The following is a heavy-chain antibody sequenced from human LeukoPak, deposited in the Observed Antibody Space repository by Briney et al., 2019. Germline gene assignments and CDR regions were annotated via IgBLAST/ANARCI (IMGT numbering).Heavy chain of an antibody. V-gene: IGHV1-2*02. Sequence: GASVNVSCLASGYTFPGYYMHWVRQARGQGLAWMGWINPNSGGTNYAQKFQGRVTMTRDTSISTAYMELSRLRSDDTAVYYCSWAPDRYYYYGIDVWGQGTTVTVSS. J-gene: IGHJ6*02. CDR1: GYTFPGYY. CDR3: SWAPDRYYYYGIDV. CDR2: INPNSGGT.